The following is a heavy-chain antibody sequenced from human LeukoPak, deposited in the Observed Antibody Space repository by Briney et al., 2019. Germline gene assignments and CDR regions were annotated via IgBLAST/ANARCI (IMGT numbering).Heavy chain of an antibody. CDR1: GFTFSSHG. D-gene: IGHD5-24*01. CDR3: AKGDAWLQYGN. J-gene: IGHJ4*02. CDR2: ISPNGVIT. Sequence: GGTLRLSCAASGFTFSSHGMNWVRQAPGKGLEWVSGISPNGVITYYADSVKGRFTISRDNSKGTVYLQMNSLRPEDTAVYYCAKGDAWLQYGNWGRGTLVTVSS. V-gene: IGHV3-23*01.